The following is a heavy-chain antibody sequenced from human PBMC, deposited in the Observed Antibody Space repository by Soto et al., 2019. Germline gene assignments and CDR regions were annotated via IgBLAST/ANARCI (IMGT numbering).Heavy chain of an antibody. V-gene: IGHV4-30-2*01. Sequence: PSETLSLTCAVSGGSISSGCYSWSWIRQPPGKGLEYIGYIYHSGSTYYNPSLKSRVTISVDRSKNQFSLKLSSVTAADTAVYYCARVRSGWGIDYWGQGTLVTVSS. D-gene: IGHD6-19*01. CDR2: IYHSGST. CDR1: GGSISSGCYS. CDR3: ARVRSGWGIDY. J-gene: IGHJ4*02.